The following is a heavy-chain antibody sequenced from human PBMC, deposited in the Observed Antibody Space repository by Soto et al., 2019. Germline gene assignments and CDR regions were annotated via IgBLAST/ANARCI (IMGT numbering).Heavy chain of an antibody. V-gene: IGHV3-74*01. Sequence: EVQLVESGGGLVQPGGSLRLSCAASGFTFSSHWMHWVRQAPGKGLVWVSRVSADGSATTYADSVKGRFTISRDNAKNTLYLQMSSLRAEDTAVYYCASQLGSGYWGQGTLVTVSS. CDR2: VSADGSAT. CDR3: ASQLGSGY. J-gene: IGHJ4*02. CDR1: GFTFSSHW. D-gene: IGHD7-27*01.